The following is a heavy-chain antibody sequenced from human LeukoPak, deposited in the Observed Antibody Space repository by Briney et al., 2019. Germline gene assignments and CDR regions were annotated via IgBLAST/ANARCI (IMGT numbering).Heavy chain of an antibody. D-gene: IGHD6-19*01. CDR3: ARLSTIGDGSGSFVN. J-gene: IGHJ4*01. Sequence: ASVKVSRKVSGYTLTELSMHWVRQAPGKGLEWMGGFDPEDGETIYAQKFQGRVTMTEDTSTDTAYMELSSLRSDDTAIYYCARLSTIGDGSGSFVNWGHGTLVSVSS. CDR1: GYTLTELS. CDR2: FDPEDGET. V-gene: IGHV1-24*01.